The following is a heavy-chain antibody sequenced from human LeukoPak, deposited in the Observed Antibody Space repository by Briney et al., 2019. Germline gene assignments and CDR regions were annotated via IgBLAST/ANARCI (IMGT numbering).Heavy chain of an antibody. Sequence: GGSLRLSCAASGFTFSSYWMSWVRQAPGKGLEWVANIKQDGSEKYYVDSVKGRFTISRDNAKNSLYLQMNSLRAEDTAVYYCASGRDAYYYDSSGGRGAFDIWGQGTMVTVSS. CDR3: ASGRDAYYYDSSGGRGAFDI. CDR2: IKQDGSEK. V-gene: IGHV3-7*01. CDR1: GFTFSSYW. J-gene: IGHJ3*02. D-gene: IGHD3-22*01.